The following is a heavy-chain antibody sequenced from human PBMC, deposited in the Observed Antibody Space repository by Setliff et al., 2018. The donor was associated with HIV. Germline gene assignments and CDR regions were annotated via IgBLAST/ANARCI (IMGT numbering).Heavy chain of an antibody. CDR2: IYYSGST. CDR1: RGSISSHY. J-gene: IGHJ3*02. CDR3: ASEDDYDSSGDALDI. V-gene: IGHV4-59*08. D-gene: IGHD3-22*01. Sequence: PSETLSLTCTVSRGSISSHYWSWIRQPPGKGLEWIGNIYYSGSTYYNPSLQSRVTISVDTSKSQFSLKLSSVTAADTAVYYCASEDDYDSSGDALDIWGQGTMVTVSS.